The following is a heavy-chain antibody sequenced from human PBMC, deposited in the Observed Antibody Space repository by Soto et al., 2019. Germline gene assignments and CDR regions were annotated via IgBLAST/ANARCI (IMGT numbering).Heavy chain of an antibody. D-gene: IGHD5-18*01. J-gene: IGHJ6*02. V-gene: IGHV3-30*18. Sequence: GGSLRLSCAASGFTFSSYGMHWVRQAPGKGLEWVAVISYDGSNKYYADSVKGRFTISRDNSKNTLYLQMNSLRAEDTAVYYCAKDTARGLNYYYGMDVWGQGTTVTVSS. CDR2: ISYDGSNK. CDR1: GFTFSSYG. CDR3: AKDTARGLNYYYGMDV.